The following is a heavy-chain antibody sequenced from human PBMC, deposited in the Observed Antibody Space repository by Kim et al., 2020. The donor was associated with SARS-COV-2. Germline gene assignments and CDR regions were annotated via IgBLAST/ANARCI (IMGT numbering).Heavy chain of an antibody. D-gene: IGHD6-6*01. CDR3: ARAAPIAARRWGVRYYYYGMDV. V-gene: IGHV3-48*03. Sequence: GGSLRLSCAASGFTFSSYEMNWVRQAPGKGLEWVSYISSSGSTIYYADSVKGRFTISRDNTTNSLYLQMNSLRAEDTAVYYCARAAPIAARRWGVRYYYYGMDVWGQGTTFTVS. CDR1: GFTFSSYE. J-gene: IGHJ6*02. CDR2: ISSSGSTI.